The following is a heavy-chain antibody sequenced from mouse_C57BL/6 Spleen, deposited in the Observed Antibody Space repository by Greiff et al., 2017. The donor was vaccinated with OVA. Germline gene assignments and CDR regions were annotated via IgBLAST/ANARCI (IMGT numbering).Heavy chain of an antibody. V-gene: IGHV1-82*01. CDR2: IYPGDGDT. Sequence: QVQLKESGPELVKPGASVKISCKASGYAFSSSWMNWVKQRPGKGLEWIGRIYPGDGDTNYNGKFKGKATLTADKSSSTAYMQLSSLTSEDSAVYFCANDYDEGAWFAYWGQGTLVTVSA. CDR3: ANDYDEGAWFAY. J-gene: IGHJ3*01. D-gene: IGHD2-4*01. CDR1: GYAFSSSW.